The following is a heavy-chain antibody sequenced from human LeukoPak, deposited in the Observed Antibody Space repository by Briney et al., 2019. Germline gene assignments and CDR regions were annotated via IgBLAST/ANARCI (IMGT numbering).Heavy chain of an antibody. Sequence: LTGGSLRLSCAASGFTFSNYWLTWVRQAPGQGLEWVANIKQDGSEKHYVDSVKGRFTISRDNAKNSLYLQMNSLRAEDTAEYYCARDRQIAYWGQGTLVTVSS. J-gene: IGHJ4*02. CDR3: ARDRQIAY. CDR2: IKQDGSEK. V-gene: IGHV3-7*01. CDR1: GFTFSNYW.